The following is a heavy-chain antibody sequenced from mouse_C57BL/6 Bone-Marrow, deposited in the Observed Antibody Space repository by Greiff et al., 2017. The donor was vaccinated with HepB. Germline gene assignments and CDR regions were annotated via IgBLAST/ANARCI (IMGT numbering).Heavy chain of an antibody. V-gene: IGHV1-26*01. CDR2: INPNNGGT. Sequence: EVQLQQSGPELVKPGASVKISCKASGYTFTDYYMNWVKQSHGKSLEWIGDINPNNGGTSYNQKFKGKATLTVDKSSSTAYMELRSLTSEDSAVYYCVYDGYYDYFDYWGQGPTLTVSS. D-gene: IGHD2-3*01. CDR3: VYDGYYDYFDY. CDR1: GYTFTDYY. J-gene: IGHJ2*01.